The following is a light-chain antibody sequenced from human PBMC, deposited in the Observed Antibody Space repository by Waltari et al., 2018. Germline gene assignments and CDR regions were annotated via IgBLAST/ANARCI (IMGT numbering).Light chain of an antibody. CDR2: WAS. J-gene: IGKJ2*01. CDR3: QQYYSIPYT. Sequence: DIVMTQSPDSLPVSLGERATISCKSSQSVLYSSRNKNYLAWCQQKPGQPPELLIYWASTRESGVPDRFIGSGSGTDFTLTITSLQAEDVAVYYCQQYYSIPYTFGQGTKLEIK. V-gene: IGKV4-1*01. CDR1: QSVLYSSRNKNY.